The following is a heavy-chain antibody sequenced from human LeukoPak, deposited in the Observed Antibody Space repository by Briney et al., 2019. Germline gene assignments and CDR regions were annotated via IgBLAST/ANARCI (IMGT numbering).Heavy chain of an antibody. CDR1: GFSVGTNY. D-gene: IGHD1-1*01. Sequence: GGSLRLSCAASGFSVGTNYLTWVRQAPGKGLEWVSIIYNDGNTYYADSVKGRFTISRDSSKNTLYLQMNSLRAEDTAVYYCARDDNWNDGRGLDCWGQGTLVTVSS. CDR3: ARDDNWNDGRGLDC. J-gene: IGHJ4*02. V-gene: IGHV3-53*01. CDR2: IYNDGNT.